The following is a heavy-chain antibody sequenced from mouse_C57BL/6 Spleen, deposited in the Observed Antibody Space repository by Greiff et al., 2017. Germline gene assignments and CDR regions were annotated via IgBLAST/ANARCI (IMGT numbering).Heavy chain of an antibody. CDR2: INPSSGYT. Sequence: QVQLQQSGAELAKPGASVKLSCKASGYTFTSYWMHWVKQRPGQGLEWIGYINPSSGYTKYNQKFKDKATLTADKSSSTAYMQLSSLTYEDSSVDYCARGERTSSPFAYWGQGTLVTVSA. J-gene: IGHJ3*01. CDR1: GYTFTSYW. CDR3: ARGERTSSPFAY. V-gene: IGHV1-7*01.